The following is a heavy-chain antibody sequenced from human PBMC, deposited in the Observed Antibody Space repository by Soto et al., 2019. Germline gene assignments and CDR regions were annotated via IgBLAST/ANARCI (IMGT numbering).Heavy chain of an antibody. Sequence: GGSLRLSCAASGFTVNSNYISWARQAPGKGLEWVSVSYSGGSTYYADSVKGRFTISRDNSKNTLYLQMNSLRAEDTAVYYCARDRLDRVATPQGYLDLWGRGALVTVSS. CDR3: ARDRLDRVATPQGYLDL. D-gene: IGHD5-12*01. J-gene: IGHJ2*01. V-gene: IGHV3-53*01. CDR2: SYSGGST. CDR1: GFTVNSNY.